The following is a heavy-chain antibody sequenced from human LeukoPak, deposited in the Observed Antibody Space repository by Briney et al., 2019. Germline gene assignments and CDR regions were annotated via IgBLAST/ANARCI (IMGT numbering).Heavy chain of an antibody. CDR2: IKEDGGEK. Sequence: GGSLRLSCEASGLTLSNYWMTWVRQAPGKGLEWVANIKEDGGEKYYVDSVKGRFTISRDNAKKSLYLQMNSLRAEDTAVYYCAKDPMVRVREPLFDYWGQGTLVTVSS. D-gene: IGHD3-10*01. V-gene: IGHV3-7*03. CDR3: AKDPMVRVREPLFDY. J-gene: IGHJ4*02. CDR1: GLTLSNYW.